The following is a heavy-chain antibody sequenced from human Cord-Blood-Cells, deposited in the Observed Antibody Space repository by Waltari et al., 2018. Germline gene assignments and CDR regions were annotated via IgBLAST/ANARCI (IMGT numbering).Heavy chain of an antibody. J-gene: IGHJ4*02. Sequence: QVQLQQWGAGLLKPSETLSLTCAVYGGSFSGYYWSWIRPPPGKGLEWIGEINHSGSTNYNPSLKGRVTISVDTSKNQFSLKLSSVTAADTAVYYCARGRRYCSSTSCPSKYYFDYWGQGTLVTVSS. CDR3: ARGRRYCSSTSCPSKYYFDY. V-gene: IGHV4-34*01. CDR2: INHSGST. D-gene: IGHD2-2*01. CDR1: GGSFSGYY.